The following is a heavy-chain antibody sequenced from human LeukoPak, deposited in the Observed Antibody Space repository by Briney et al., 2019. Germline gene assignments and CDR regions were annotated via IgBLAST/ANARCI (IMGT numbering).Heavy chain of an antibody. V-gene: IGHV3-20*04. D-gene: IGHD6-19*01. CDR2: INWNGGST. CDR3: ARRYSSGWYGYYYYYYMDV. CDR1: GFTFDDYG. J-gene: IGHJ6*03. Sequence: RPGGSLRLSCAASGFTFDDYGMSWVRQAPGKGLEWVSGINWNGGSTGYADSVKGRFTVSRDNAKNSLYLQMNSLRAEDTALYYCARRYSSGWYGYYYYYYMDVWGKGTTVTVSS.